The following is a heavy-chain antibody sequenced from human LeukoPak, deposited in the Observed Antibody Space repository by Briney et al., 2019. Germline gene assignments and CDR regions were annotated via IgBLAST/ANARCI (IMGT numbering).Heavy chain of an antibody. CDR1: GFTFSSYA. Sequence: PGGSLRLSCAASGFTFSSYAMSWVRQAPGKGLEWVSSIGGSGDATYYADTAKGRFTISRDISKSSLYLQMDRLRAEDTAVYYCARNPTGYPNWFDSWGQGTLVTVSS. V-gene: IGHV3-23*01. D-gene: IGHD4-17*01. CDR2: IGGSGDAT. J-gene: IGHJ5*01. CDR3: ARNPTGYPNWFDS.